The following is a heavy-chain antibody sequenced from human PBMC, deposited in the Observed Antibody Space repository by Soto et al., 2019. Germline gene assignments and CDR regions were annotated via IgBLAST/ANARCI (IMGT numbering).Heavy chain of an antibody. V-gene: IGHV3-21*01. Sequence: EVQLVESGGGLVKPGGSLRLSCAASGFNFSSYSMNWVRQAPGKGLEWVSSISRSSSNIYYVDSVKGRFTISRDNAKNSLYLQMNSLRAEDTAVYYCARDLKVAAAGTCYYYYGMDVWGQGTTVTVSS. CDR1: GFNFSSYS. CDR3: ARDLKVAAAGTCYYYYGMDV. J-gene: IGHJ6*02. CDR2: ISRSSSNI. D-gene: IGHD6-13*01.